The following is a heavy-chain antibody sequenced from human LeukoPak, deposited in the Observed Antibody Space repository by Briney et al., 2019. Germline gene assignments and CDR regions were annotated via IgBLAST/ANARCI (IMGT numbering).Heavy chain of an antibody. CDR3: ARDRPSYVVVTASGDDAFDI. J-gene: IGHJ3*02. CDR1: GYTFTGYY. V-gene: IGHV1-2*02. Sequence: ASVKVSCKASGYTFTGYYMHWVRQAPGQGLEWMGWINPNSGGTNYAQKLQGRVTMTTDTSTSTAYMELRSLRSDDTAVYYCARDRPSYVVVTASGDDAFDIWGQGTMVTVSS. CDR2: INPNSGGT. D-gene: IGHD2-21*02.